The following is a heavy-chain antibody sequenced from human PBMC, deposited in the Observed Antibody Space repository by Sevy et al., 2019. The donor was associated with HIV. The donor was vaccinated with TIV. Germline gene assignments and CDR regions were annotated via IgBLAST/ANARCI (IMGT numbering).Heavy chain of an antibody. CDR3: THDENYYYGMAV. CDR2: IKSKAEGGTT. J-gene: IGHJ6*02. Sequence: GGSLRLSCAVSGLTFSDAWMSWVRQAPGKGLEWVGRIKSKAEGGTTDNAAPVRGRFSISSDDSKYTVYLQMNSLKTEDTAVYYCTHDENYYYGMAVWGRGTTVTVSS. CDR1: GLTFSDAW. D-gene: IGHD1-1*01. V-gene: IGHV3-15*01.